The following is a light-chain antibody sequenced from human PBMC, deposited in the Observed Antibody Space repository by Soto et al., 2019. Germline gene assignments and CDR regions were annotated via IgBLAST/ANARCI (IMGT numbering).Light chain of an antibody. J-gene: IGKJ2*01. V-gene: IGKV3-15*01. Sequence: EIVMTQSPATRSLSPGDRAALSCRASQSVGTNLAWYQQKPGQAPTLLIYDASTRATRLPDRFSGSGSGTEFNFTITTLQSEHFAIYYCQQYNNWPPDFTFGPGTKLEIK. CDR3: QQYNNWPPDFT. CDR1: QSVGTN. CDR2: DAS.